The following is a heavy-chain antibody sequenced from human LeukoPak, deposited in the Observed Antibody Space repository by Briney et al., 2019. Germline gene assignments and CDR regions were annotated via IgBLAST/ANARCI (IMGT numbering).Heavy chain of an antibody. CDR2: IYYSGST. J-gene: IGHJ4*02. CDR1: GGSISSSSYY. CDR3: AKTIFGVVMGFDY. V-gene: IGHV4-39*01. D-gene: IGHD3-3*01. Sequence: PSETLSLTCTVSGGSISSSSYYWGWIRQPPGKGLEWIGSIYYSGSTYYNPSLKSRVTISVDTSKNQFSLKLSSVTAADTAVYYCAKTIFGVVMGFDYWGQGTLVTVSS.